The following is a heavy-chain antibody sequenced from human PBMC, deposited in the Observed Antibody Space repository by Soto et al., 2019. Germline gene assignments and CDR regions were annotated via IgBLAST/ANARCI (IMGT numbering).Heavy chain of an antibody. V-gene: IGHV1-2*04. CDR1: GYTFTGYY. D-gene: IGHD1-20*01. Sequence: QVQLVQSGAEVKKPGASVKVSCKASGYTFTGYYMHWVRQAPGQGLEWMGWINPNSGGTNYAQKLQGWLTMTRDTPLSTAYKELGRLGSDDTDVYCCARGGIYRKGSYYYYGMDVWGQGTTVTVSS. CDR2: INPNSGGT. CDR3: ARGGIYRKGSYYYYGMDV. J-gene: IGHJ6*02.